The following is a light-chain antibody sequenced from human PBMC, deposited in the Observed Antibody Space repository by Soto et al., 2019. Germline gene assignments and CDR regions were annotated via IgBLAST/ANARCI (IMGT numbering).Light chain of an antibody. Sequence: QSALTQPASVSGSPGQSITISCTGTSSDVCGYNYVSWYQHHPGKAPKLMIFDVSSRPSGVSNRFSGSKSGNTASLTISGLQPEDEADYYCSSYTTSNTRQIVFGTGTKVTVL. CDR1: SSDVCGYNY. V-gene: IGLV2-14*03. CDR2: DVS. J-gene: IGLJ1*01. CDR3: SSYTTSNTRQIV.